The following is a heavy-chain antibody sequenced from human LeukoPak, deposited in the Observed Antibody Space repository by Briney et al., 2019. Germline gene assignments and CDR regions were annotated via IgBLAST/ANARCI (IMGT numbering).Heavy chain of an antibody. J-gene: IGHJ4*02. V-gene: IGHV3-48*04. CDR3: ARDKGGYDLGIFDY. CDR2: ISSSSTTM. D-gene: IGHD5-12*01. CDR1: GFTFSSYS. Sequence: GGSLRLSCAASGFTFSSYSMNWVRQAPGKGPEWVSYISSSSTTMYYADSVKGRFTISRDNAKNSLYLQMNSLRAEDTAVYYCARDKGGYDLGIFDYWGQGTLVTVSS.